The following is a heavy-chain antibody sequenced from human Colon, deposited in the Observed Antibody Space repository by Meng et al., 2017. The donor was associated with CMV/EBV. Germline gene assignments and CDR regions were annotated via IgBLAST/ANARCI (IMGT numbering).Heavy chain of an antibody. J-gene: IGHJ6*02. CDR2: IGTAGDT. CDR1: GFTFSSYD. Sequence: GGSLRLSCAASGFTFSSYDMHWVRQATGKGLEWVSAIGTAGDTYYPGSVKGRFTISRENAKNSLYLQMNSLRAEDTAVYYCAKDGWSDDFWSTYYSFYSYGMDVWGQGTTVTVSS. CDR3: AKDGWSDDFWSTYYSFYSYGMDV. V-gene: IGHV3-13*01. D-gene: IGHD3-3*01.